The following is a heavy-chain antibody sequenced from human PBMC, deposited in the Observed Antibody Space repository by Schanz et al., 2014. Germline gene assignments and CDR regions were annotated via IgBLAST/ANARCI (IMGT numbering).Heavy chain of an antibody. CDR3: ARGHSSGLIDY. CDR1: GGSISRGTHY. V-gene: IGHV4-31*01. Sequence: QVRMQESGPGLVKPSQTLSLTCTVSGGSISRGTHYWTWIRQLPGKGLEWIGHIYYTGTISVDTSKNQFSLKLSSVTAADTAVYYCARGHSSGLIDYWGQGTLVTVSS. D-gene: IGHD3-22*01. J-gene: IGHJ4*02. CDR2: IYYTG.